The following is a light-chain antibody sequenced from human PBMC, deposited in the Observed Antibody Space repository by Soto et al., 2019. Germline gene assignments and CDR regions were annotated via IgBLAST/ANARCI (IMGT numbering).Light chain of an antibody. Sequence: EFVLTQSPGTLSLSPGERATLSCRAIQTVRNNYLAWYQQKPGQAPRLLIYDASSRATGIPDRFSGGGSGTDYTLCISRLEPEGLPVYYCQPFSSYPLTFGGGTKVEIK. CDR2: DAS. CDR1: QTVRNNY. CDR3: QPFSSYPLT. J-gene: IGKJ4*01. V-gene: IGKV3-20*01.